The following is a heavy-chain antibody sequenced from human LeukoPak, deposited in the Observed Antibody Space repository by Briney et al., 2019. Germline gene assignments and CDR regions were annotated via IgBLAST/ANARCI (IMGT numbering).Heavy chain of an antibody. Sequence: ASVKVSCKASGYTFTSYDINWVRQATGQGLEWMGWMNPNSGNTGYAQKFQGRVTMTRNTSISTAYMELSSLRSEDTAVYYCARPSNCGGDCYSFYYSYMDVWGKGTTVTVSS. CDR2: MNPNSGNT. D-gene: IGHD2-21*02. J-gene: IGHJ6*03. CDR3: ARPSNCGGDCYSFYYSYMDV. V-gene: IGHV1-8*01. CDR1: GYTFTSYD.